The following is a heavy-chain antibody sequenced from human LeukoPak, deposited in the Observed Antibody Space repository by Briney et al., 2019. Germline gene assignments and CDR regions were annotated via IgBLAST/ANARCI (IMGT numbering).Heavy chain of an antibody. CDR3: ARDHTTVANDY. CDR1: GYSISCGYY. J-gene: IGHJ4*02. CDR2: IYHSGST. V-gene: IGHV4-38-2*02. D-gene: IGHD4-23*01. Sequence: SETLSLTCTVSGYSISCGYYWGRIRQPPGKGLEWIGSIYHSGSTYYNPSLKSRVTISVDTSKNQFSLKLSSVTAADTAVYYCARDHTTVANDYWGQGTLVTVSS.